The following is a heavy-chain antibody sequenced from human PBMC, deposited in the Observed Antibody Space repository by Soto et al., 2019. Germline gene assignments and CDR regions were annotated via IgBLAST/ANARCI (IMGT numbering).Heavy chain of an antibody. CDR2: ISGYNGNT. J-gene: IGHJ4*02. D-gene: IGHD4-17*01. CDR1: GYTFASYG. CDR3: ARDLSAGSTAY. V-gene: IGHV1-18*01. Sequence: QVQLVQSGAEVKKPGASVKVSCKASGYTFASYGITWVRQAPGQGLQWIGWISGYNGNTNFAQKFQGRITMTTDTATSTAHMELRSLRSDDTAVYYCARDLSAGSTAYWGQGTLVTVSS.